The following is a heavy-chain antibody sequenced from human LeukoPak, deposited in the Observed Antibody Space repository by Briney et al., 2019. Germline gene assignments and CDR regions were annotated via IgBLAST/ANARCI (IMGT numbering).Heavy chain of an antibody. V-gene: IGHV1-69*05. CDR1: GGTFSSYA. CDR2: IIPVFGTA. CDR3: ARETWIQPTDAFDI. Sequence: SVKVSCKASGGTFSSYAISWVRQAPGQGLEWMGGIIPVFGTANYAQKFQGRVTITTDESTGTAYMELSSLRSEDTAVYYCARETWIQPTDAFDIWGQGTMVTVSS. D-gene: IGHD5-18*01. J-gene: IGHJ3*02.